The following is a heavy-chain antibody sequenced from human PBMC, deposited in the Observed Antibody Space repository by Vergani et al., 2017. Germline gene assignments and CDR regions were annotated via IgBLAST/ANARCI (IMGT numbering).Heavy chain of an antibody. Sequence: QVQLQQWGAGLLKPSETLSLTCAVYGGSFSGYYWSWIRQPPGKGLEWIGEINHSGSTNYNPSLKSRVTISVDTSKNQFSLKLSSVTAADTAVYYCARNRPGTYQLLLLGNWFDPWGQGTLVTVSS. D-gene: IGHD2-2*01. J-gene: IGHJ5*02. V-gene: IGHV4-34*01. CDR3: ARNRPGTYQLLLLGNWFDP. CDR2: INHSGST. CDR1: GGSFSGYY.